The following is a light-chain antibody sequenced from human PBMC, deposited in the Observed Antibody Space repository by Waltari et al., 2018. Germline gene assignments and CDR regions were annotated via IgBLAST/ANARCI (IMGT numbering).Light chain of an antibody. V-gene: IGLV3-19*01. CDR1: SLRSYD. J-gene: IGLJ2*01. Sequence: SSELTQDPAVSVALGQTVRITCQGDSLRSYDASWYQQKPGQAPILVSYCKDKRPSWIPVRFSGSSSGNTASLTITGSQAEDEADYYCHSRVVSNVRGAFGGGTKLTVL. CDR2: CKD. CDR3: HSRVVSNVRGA.